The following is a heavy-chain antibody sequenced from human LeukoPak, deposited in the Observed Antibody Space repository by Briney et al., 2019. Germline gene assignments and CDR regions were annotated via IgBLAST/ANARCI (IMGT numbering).Heavy chain of an antibody. CDR1: GFTVSSNY. CDR2: IYSGGST. D-gene: IGHD4-23*01. J-gene: IGHJ6*01. V-gene: IGHV3-66*01. Sequence: GGSLRLSCAASGFTVSSNYMSWVRQAPGKGLEWVSAIYSGGSTYYADSVKGRFTISRDNSKNTLYLQMTSLRAEDTAVYYCARDGYGGNSNYYYYGMDVWGKGPRSPSPQ. CDR3: ARDGYGGNSNYYYYGMDV.